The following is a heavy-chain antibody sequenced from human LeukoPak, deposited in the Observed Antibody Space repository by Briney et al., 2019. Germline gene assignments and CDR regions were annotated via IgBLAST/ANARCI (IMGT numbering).Heavy chain of an antibody. D-gene: IGHD2-2*01. J-gene: IGHJ1*01. CDR1: GGSISSYY. V-gene: IGHV4-59*12. CDR2: IYYSGST. Sequence: SETLSLTCTVSGGSISSYYWSWIQQPPGKGLEWIGYIYYSGSTNYNPSLKSRVTISVDTSKNQFSLKLSSVTAADTAVYYCARTVRGPGYFQHWGQGTLVTVSS. CDR3: ARTVRGPGYFQH.